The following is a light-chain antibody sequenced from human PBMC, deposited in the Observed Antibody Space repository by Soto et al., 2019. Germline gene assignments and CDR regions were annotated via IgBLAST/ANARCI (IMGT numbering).Light chain of an antibody. CDR2: DAS. Sequence: EIVLTQSPATLSLSPGERATLSCRASQSVSSYLAWYQQKPGQAPRLLIYDASNRATGIPARFSGSGSGTDFTLTISSLEPEDLAAYYCQQRSHWPLMYTFGQGTKLEIK. J-gene: IGKJ2*01. V-gene: IGKV3-11*01. CDR1: QSVSSY. CDR3: QQRSHWPLMYT.